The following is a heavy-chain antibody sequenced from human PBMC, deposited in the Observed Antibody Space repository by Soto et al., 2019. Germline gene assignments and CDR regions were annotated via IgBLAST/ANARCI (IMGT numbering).Heavy chain of an antibody. CDR3: ASRGRTFPHSASYMHV. J-gene: IGHJ6*03. D-gene: IGHD2-15*01. V-gene: IGHV3-23*01. Sequence: EVQLLEYGGGLVQPGGSLRLSCAASGFTFSNYVMSWVRQAPGKGLEWVSSVSNSGSNTYYAESVKGRVTISRDNSNNTLYLQMNSLRAEDTALYYCASRGRTFPHSASYMHVWGKGTTVTVSS. CDR2: VSNSGSNT. CDR1: GFTFSNYV.